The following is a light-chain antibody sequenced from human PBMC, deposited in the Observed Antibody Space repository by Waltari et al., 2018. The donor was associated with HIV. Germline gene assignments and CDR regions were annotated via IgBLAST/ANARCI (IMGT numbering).Light chain of an antibody. J-gene: IGLJ2*01. CDR2: SYN. V-gene: IGLV1-44*01. CDR3: AAWDDSLNGVI. CDR1: SSNIGSNT. Sequence: QSVLTQPPSVSGTPGQRVTISCSGSSSNIGSNTVTWYQQPPGTAPKLLIFSYNHRPSGVPDRFSGSKSGTSASLAISGLQSEDEADYYCAAWDDSLNGVIFGGGTKLTVL.